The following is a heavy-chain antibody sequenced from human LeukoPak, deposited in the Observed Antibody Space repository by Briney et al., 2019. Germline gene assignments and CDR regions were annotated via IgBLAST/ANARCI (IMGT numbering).Heavy chain of an antibody. CDR1: DDSIRTNSYY. Sequence: PSETLTLACSVSDDSIRTNSYYWGWIRQPPGKGLEWVGSLHFSGTPYYSPSLSSRVAVSRDTSNNQFSLTLKSVTATDTAVYFCTRGGDAHKLGNFWGPGILVTLSS. V-gene: IGHV4-39*01. D-gene: IGHD2-21*01. CDR3: TRGGDAHKLGNF. J-gene: IGHJ4*02. CDR2: LHFSGTP.